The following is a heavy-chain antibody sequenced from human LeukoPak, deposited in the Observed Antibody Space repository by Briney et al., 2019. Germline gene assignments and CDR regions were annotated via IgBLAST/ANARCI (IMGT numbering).Heavy chain of an antibody. CDR2: IYYSGST. D-gene: IGHD3-22*01. Sequence: PSETLSLTCTVSGGSISSYYWSWIRQPPGKGLEWIGYIYYSGSTNYNPSLKSRVTTSVDTSKNQFSLKLSSVTAADTAVYYCARHGAMIVVNDAFDIWGQGTMVTVSS. CDR1: GGSISSYY. V-gene: IGHV4-59*08. CDR3: ARHGAMIVVNDAFDI. J-gene: IGHJ3*02.